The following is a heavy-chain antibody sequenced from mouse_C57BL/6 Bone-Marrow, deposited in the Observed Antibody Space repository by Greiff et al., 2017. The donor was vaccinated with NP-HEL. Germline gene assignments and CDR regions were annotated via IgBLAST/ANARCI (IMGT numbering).Heavy chain of an antibody. CDR1: GYTFTEYT. J-gene: IGHJ1*03. D-gene: IGHD1-1*01. Sequence: QVQLKQSGAELVKPGASVKLSCKASGYTFTEYTIHWVKQRSGQGLEWIGWFYPGSGSIKYNEKFKDKATLTADKSSSTVSMDLSRLTSEDSAVYFCARHGDYFGSSYGYFDVWGTGTTVTVSS. V-gene: IGHV1-62-2*01. CDR3: ARHGDYFGSSYGYFDV. CDR2: FYPGSGSI.